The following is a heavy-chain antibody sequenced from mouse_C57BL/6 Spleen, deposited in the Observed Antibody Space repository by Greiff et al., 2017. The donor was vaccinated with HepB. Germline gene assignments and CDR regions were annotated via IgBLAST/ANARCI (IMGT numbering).Heavy chain of an antibody. V-gene: IGHV1-80*01. J-gene: IGHJ2*01. CDR3: ARLSGSSVLDY. CDR1: GYAFSSYW. Sequence: QVQLKQSGAELVKPGASVKISCKASGYAFSSYWMNWVKQRPGKGLEWIGQIYPGDGDTNYNGKFKGKATLTADKSSSTAYMQLSSLTSEDSAVYFCARLSGSSVLDYWGQGTTLTVSS. CDR2: IYPGDGDT. D-gene: IGHD1-1*01.